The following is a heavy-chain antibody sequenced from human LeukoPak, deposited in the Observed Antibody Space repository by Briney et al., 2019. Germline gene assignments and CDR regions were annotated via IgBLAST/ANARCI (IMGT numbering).Heavy chain of an antibody. D-gene: IGHD3-10*02. J-gene: IGHJ6*04. CDR3: AELGITMIGGV. Sequence: GGPLRLTCAASGFTFSSYEMNWVRQAPGKGLEWVPYISSSGSTIYYADSVKGRFTISRDNAKNSLYLQMNSLRAEDTAVYYCAELGITMIGGVWGKGTTVTISS. CDR1: GFTFSSYE. V-gene: IGHV3-48*03. CDR2: ISSSGSTI.